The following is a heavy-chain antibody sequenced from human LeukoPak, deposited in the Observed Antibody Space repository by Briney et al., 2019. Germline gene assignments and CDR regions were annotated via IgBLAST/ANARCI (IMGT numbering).Heavy chain of an antibody. J-gene: IGHJ4*02. Sequence: SSETLSLTCAVYGGSFSGYYWSWIRQPPGKGLEWIGEINHSGSTNYNPSLKSRVTISVDTSKNQFSLKLSSVTAADTAVYYCARVMVRGVSFFDYWGQGTLVTVSS. V-gene: IGHV4-34*01. D-gene: IGHD3-10*01. CDR2: INHSGST. CDR1: GGSFSGYY. CDR3: ARVMVRGVSFFDY.